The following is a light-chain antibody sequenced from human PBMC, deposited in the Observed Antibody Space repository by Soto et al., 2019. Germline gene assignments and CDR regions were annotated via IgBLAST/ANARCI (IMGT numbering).Light chain of an antibody. V-gene: IGKV3-11*01. CDR3: QQRSKWPPFT. Sequence: EIVLTQSPATLSLSPGERATLSCRASQSVSSYLAWYQQKPGQAPRLLIYDATNRATGIPARFSRSGSGTDFTLTLSSLEPEDFAVYYCQQRSKWPPFTFGEGTKLEIK. CDR2: DAT. J-gene: IGKJ2*01. CDR1: QSVSSY.